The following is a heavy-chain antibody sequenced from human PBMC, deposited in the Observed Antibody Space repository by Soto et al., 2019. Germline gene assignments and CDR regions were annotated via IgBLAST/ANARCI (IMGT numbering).Heavy chain of an antibody. CDR2: IYYTGSM. CDR3: ATQYPYRSNFDS. J-gene: IGHJ4*02. Sequence: QVQLQESGPGLLKPSETLSLSCTVSGDSISSSSFYWGWIRQPPGKGLEWIGNIYYTGSMYSSPSLKSRVTMSIDTSKNQFSLRLTSVTAADTAVYYCATQYPYRSNFDSWGQGTLVTVSS. CDR1: GDSISSSSFY. D-gene: IGHD3-16*02. V-gene: IGHV4-39*01.